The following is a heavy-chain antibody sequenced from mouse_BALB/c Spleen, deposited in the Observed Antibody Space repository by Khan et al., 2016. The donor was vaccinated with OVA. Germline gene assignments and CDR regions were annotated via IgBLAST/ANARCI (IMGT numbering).Heavy chain of an antibody. CDR1: GYSITSGYA. Sequence: EVQLQESGPGLVKPSQSLSLTCTVTGYSITSGYAWNWIRQFPGNQLEWMGHISYSGGTSYNPSLKSRISITRDTSKNQFFLQLNSVTTEDTATYYCARGNYYGYYFDYWGQGTPLTVSS. V-gene: IGHV3-2*02. J-gene: IGHJ2*01. CDR2: ISYSGGT. CDR3: ARGNYYGYYFDY. D-gene: IGHD1-1*01.